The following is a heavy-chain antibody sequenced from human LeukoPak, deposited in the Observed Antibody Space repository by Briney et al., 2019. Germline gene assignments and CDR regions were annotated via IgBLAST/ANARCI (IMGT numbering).Heavy chain of an antibody. CDR1: GYSFTNYW. J-gene: IGHJ3*02. CDR2: IYPGDSDT. D-gene: IGHD6-6*01. CDR3: ARLNVSSSSGGAFDI. Sequence: GESLKISCKGSGYSFTNYWIGWVRPTPGKGLEWMGIIYPGDSDTRFSPSFQGQVTISADKSIITAYLQWSSLKASDTAMYYCARLNVSSSSGGAFDIWGQGTMVTVSS. V-gene: IGHV5-51*01.